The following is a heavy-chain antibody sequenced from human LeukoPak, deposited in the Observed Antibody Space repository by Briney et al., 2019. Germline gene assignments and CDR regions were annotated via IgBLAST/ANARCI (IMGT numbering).Heavy chain of an antibody. CDR3: ARAFASGIRRALWFGDLL. D-gene: IGHD3-10*01. CDR1: GFTFSSYA. V-gene: IGHV3-23*01. J-gene: IGHJ4*02. CDR2: ISGSASST. Sequence: PGGSLRLSCAASGFTFSSYAMSWVRQAPGKGLEWVSGISGSASSTYYADSVKGRFTISKDTSKNTLSLQMNSLGVGDTGLYYCARAFASGIRRALWFGDLLRAQGTLVTVSS.